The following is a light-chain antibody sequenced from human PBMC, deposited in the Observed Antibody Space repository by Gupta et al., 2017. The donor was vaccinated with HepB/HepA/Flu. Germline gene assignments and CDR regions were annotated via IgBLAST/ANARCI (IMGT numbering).Light chain of an antibody. CDR1: QSLLHSNGYNY. CDR2: LGS. CDR3: TQDLQTYA. V-gene: IGKV2-28*01. Sequence: DSVMTPSPISLPVTPGEPASISCRSSQSLLHSNGYNYLDWYLQKPGQSPQLLIYLGSKRASGGPDRFSGSGSGTDFTLKSIRGEAEYIGVYYCTQDLQTYAFGRGTKVDIK. J-gene: IGKJ3*01.